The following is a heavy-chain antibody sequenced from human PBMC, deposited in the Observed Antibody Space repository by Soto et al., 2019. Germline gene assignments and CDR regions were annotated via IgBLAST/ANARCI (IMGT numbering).Heavy chain of an antibody. CDR3: ARHITRRQNVDTRSAYDSPMHV. CDR2: IYPGDSDT. Sequence: PGEALKISCKGSGYSFTSYWIGWVRQMPGKGLEWMGIIYPGDSDTRYSPSFQRQVTISADKSISTAYLQWSSLKASDTAMYYCARHITRRQNVDTRSAYDSPMHVSGQRTTVTV. V-gene: IGHV5-51*01. J-gene: IGHJ6*02. CDR1: GYSFTSYW. D-gene: IGHD5-12*01.